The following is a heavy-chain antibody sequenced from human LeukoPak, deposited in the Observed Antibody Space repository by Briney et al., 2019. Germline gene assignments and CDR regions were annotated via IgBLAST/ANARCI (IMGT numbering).Heavy chain of an antibody. CDR1: GLTFSSHW. V-gene: IGHV3-74*01. CDR3: AKGSRDYHAPSLDY. J-gene: IGHJ4*02. Sequence: GGSLRLSCAASGLTFSSHWMHWVRQAPGKGLVWVCRIKSDGSATAYAESVKGRFTISRDNSKNTLYLQMNSLTAEDTALYYCAKGSRDYHAPSLDYWGQGTLVTVSS. CDR2: IKSDGSAT. D-gene: IGHD4-17*01.